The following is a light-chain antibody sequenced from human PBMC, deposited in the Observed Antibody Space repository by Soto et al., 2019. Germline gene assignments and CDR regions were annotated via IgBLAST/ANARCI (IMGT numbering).Light chain of an antibody. J-gene: IGLJ1*01. Sequence: QSALTQPASVSGAPGQSITLPCTGTSCDIGNYTAVSWYQQHPGKAPKLIIYEVTHRPSGDSDRFSGSKSGNTASLTISGLQDEDEADYYCGSWTTYRPYVFATGTKVTVL. CDR2: EVT. CDR1: SCDIGNYTA. V-gene: IGLV2-14*01. CDR3: GSWTTYRPYV.